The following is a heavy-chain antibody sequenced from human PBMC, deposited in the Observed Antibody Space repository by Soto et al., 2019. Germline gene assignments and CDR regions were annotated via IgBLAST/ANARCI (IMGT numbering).Heavy chain of an antibody. CDR2: IWYDGSDK. D-gene: IGHD5-18*01. J-gene: IGHJ4*02. CDR1: GFIFSNYG. Sequence: PGGSLRLSCAASGFIFSNYGMHWVRQAPGKGLEWVAVIWYDGSDKYYADSVKGRFTISRDNSKNTLYLQMNSLRAEDTAVYYCARGSGYSYANFDYWGQGTLVTVSS. V-gene: IGHV3-33*01. CDR3: ARGSGYSYANFDY.